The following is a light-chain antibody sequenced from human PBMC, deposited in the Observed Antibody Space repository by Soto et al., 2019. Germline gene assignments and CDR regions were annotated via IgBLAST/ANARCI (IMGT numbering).Light chain of an antibody. CDR2: AAS. CDR3: QQSYITPYT. CDR1: QSISSN. J-gene: IGKJ2*01. V-gene: IGKV1-39*01. Sequence: DIQMTQSPTSLSASVGDRVTITCRASQSISSNLNWYQQKPGKAPKLLISAASSLQSGVPSSFIGSGSGTDFTLTITGLQPEDFVTYYCQQSYITPYTFGQGTKLEIK.